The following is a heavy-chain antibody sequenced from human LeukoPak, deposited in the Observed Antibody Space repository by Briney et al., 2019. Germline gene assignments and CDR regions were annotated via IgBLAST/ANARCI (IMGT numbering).Heavy chain of an antibody. D-gene: IGHD4-23*01. CDR1: GYTFTSHY. Sequence: GASVKVSCKASGYTFTSHYMHWVRQAPGQGLEWMGIINPSGGSTSYAQKFQGRVTMTRDMSTSTVYMELSSLRSEDTAVYYCARGTTVVTHAFDIWGQGTMVTVSS. V-gene: IGHV1-46*01. CDR3: ARGTTVVTHAFDI. CDR2: INPSGGST. J-gene: IGHJ3*02.